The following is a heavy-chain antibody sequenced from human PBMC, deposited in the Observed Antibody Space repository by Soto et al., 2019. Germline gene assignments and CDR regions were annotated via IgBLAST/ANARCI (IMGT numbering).Heavy chain of an antibody. CDR2: IYPSGST. D-gene: IGHD2-8*01. J-gene: IGHJ6*02. CDR3: ARGEIGNGYGMDV. Sequence: QVQLQESGPGLVKASETVSLTCTVSGGSISRYCWRWIRQPSEKGLEWIGRIYPSGSTNYSPSLKSRVTMSVDTSKNQLSLKLSSVTAADTAVYYCARGEIGNGYGMDVWGQGTTVTVSS. V-gene: IGHV4-4*07. CDR1: GGSISRYC.